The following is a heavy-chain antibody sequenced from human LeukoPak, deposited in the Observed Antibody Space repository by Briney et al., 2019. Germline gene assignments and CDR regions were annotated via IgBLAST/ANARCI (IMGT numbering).Heavy chain of an antibody. D-gene: IGHD6-6*01. V-gene: IGHV3-21*01. J-gene: IGHJ4*02. CDR3: SKDRPRSSFDY. CDR2: ISSDGIHT. Sequence: GGSLRLSCAASGFTFSSYAMHWVRQAPGKGLEWVSSISSDGIHTFYADPVKGRFTISRDNAKNSLYLQMNSLRDEDTAVYYCSKDRPRSSFDYWGQGILVTVSS. CDR1: GFTFSSYA.